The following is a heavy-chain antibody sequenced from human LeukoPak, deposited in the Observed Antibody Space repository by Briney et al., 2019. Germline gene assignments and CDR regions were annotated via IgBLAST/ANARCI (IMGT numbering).Heavy chain of an antibody. CDR1: GGSISTYY. D-gene: IGHD3-10*01. Sequence: SETLPLTCTVSGGSISTYYYWTWIRQPPGKGLEWIGYIYDSAYTKYNPSLKSRVTISVDTSKNQFSLELTSVTAADTAVYYCARELGSSYAYGMDVWGQGTTVTVSS. CDR3: ARELGSSYAYGMDV. V-gene: IGHV4-59*01. J-gene: IGHJ6*02. CDR2: IYDSAYT.